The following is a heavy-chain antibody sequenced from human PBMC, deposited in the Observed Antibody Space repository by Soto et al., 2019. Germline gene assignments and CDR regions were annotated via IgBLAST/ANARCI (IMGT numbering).Heavy chain of an antibody. CDR2: INPNSGGT. Sequence: GASVKVSCKASGYTFTGYYMHWVRQAPGQGLEWMGWINPNSGGTNYAQKFQGRVTMTRDTSISTAYMELSRLRSDGTAVYYCARGDYYDSSGWFDPWGQGTLVTVSS. V-gene: IGHV1-2*02. CDR1: GYTFTGYY. CDR3: ARGDYYDSSGWFDP. D-gene: IGHD3-22*01. J-gene: IGHJ5*02.